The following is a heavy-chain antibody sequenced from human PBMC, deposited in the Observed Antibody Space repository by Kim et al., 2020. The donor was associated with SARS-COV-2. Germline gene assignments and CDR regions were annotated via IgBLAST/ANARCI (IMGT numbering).Heavy chain of an antibody. V-gene: IGHV3-9*01. Sequence: GGSLRLSCAASGFTFDDYAMHWVRQAPGKGLEWVSGISWNSGSIGYADSVKGRFTISRDNAKNSLYLQMNSLRAEDTALYYCAKASGAHPFRGVTWGWFDPWGQGTLVTVSS. D-gene: IGHD3-10*01. CDR3: AKASGAHPFRGVTWGWFDP. J-gene: IGHJ5*02. CDR2: ISWNSGSI. CDR1: GFTFDDYA.